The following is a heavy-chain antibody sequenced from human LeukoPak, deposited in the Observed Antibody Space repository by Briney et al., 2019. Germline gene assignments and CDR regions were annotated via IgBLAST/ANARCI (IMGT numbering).Heavy chain of an antibody. CDR1: GYSISSGYF. V-gene: IGHV4-38-2*02. CDR3: ARLVAGPFDY. CDR2: IYHSGST. J-gene: IGHJ4*02. D-gene: IGHD6-19*01. Sequence: SETLSLTCTVSGYSISSGYFWGWIRQPPGKGLEWIGSIYHSGSTSYNPSLKSRLTISVDTSKNQFSLKLSSVTAADTAVYYCARLVAGPFDYWGQGTLVTVSS.